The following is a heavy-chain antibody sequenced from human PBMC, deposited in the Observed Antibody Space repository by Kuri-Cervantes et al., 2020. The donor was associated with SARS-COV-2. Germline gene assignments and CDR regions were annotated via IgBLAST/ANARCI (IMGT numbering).Heavy chain of an antibody. Sequence: GSLRLSCTVSGDSITSGNYYWSWIRQPPGKGLEWIGDIYYTGSTSYNPSLKSRVAISVDTSKNQFSLKLTSVTAADTAVYYCARDCSTADCKTFGYYWGQGTLVTVSS. D-gene: IGHD2-2*01. CDR3: ARDCSTADCKTFGYY. V-gene: IGHV4-61*01. CDR2: IYYTGST. CDR1: GDSITSGNYY. J-gene: IGHJ4*02.